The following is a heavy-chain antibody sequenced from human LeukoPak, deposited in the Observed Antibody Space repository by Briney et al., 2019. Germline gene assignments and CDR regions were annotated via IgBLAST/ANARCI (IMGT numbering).Heavy chain of an antibody. V-gene: IGHV4-4*07. CDR3: ARCASSGGSCYHLDY. Sequence: PSETLSLTCGVSGGSISNYYWSWIRQPAGKGLECIGRIYSSGSTDYNPSPKSRVTMSVDTSKNQFSLKLSSVTAADSAVYYCARCASSGGSCYHLDYWGQGTLVTVSS. D-gene: IGHD2-15*01. CDR2: IYSSGST. CDR1: GGSISNYY. J-gene: IGHJ4*02.